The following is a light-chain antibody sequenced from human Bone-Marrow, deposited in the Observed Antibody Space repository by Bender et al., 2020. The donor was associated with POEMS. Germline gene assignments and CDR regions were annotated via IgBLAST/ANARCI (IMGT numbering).Light chain of an antibody. J-gene: IGLJ3*02. CDR1: DIGSKG. CDR2: DDT. V-gene: IGLV3-21*03. CDR3: QSYDNSLGGWV. Sequence: SYVLTQPPSVSVGPGRTARITCGGNDIGSKGVHWFQQKPGQAPVLVVYDDTDRPSGIPERFSGSNSGNTATLTITGLQAEDEGDYYCQSYDNSLGGWVFGGGTKLTVL.